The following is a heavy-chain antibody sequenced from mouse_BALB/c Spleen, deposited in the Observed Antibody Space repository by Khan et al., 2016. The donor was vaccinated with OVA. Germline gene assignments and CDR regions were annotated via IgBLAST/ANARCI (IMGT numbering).Heavy chain of an antibody. J-gene: IGHJ2*01. CDR1: GFTLTDYY. D-gene: IGHD4-1*02. CDR2: LRNKAAGYPT. Sequence: EVELVESGGGLVQSGGSLRLTCATSGFTLTDYYMTWVRQPPGKALEWLGFLRNKAAGYPTEYSASVKGRFAMSRDNSQSILYLPMTTLGTEDSATYYCARDQVGSYFDYWGQGTTLTVSS. CDR3: ARDQVGSYFDY. V-gene: IGHV7-3*02.